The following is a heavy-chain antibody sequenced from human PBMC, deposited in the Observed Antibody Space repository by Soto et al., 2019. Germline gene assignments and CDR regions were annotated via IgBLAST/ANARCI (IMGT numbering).Heavy chain of an antibody. Sequence: SETLSLTCAVSGGSISSGGYSWSWIRQPPGKGLEWIGYIYHSGSTYYNPSLKSRVTISVDRSKNQFSLKLSSVTAADTAVYYCARDRGYSNWFDPWGQGTLVTVSS. CDR3: ARDRGYSNWFDP. V-gene: IGHV4-30-2*01. CDR2: IYHSGST. CDR1: GGSISSGGYS. J-gene: IGHJ5*02. D-gene: IGHD5-18*01.